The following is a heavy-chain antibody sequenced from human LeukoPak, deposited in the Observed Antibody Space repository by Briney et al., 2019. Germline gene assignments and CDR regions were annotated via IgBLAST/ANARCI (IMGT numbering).Heavy chain of an antibody. J-gene: IGHJ4*02. CDR1: GFTFSDYY. Sequence: GGSLRLSCAASGFTFSDYYMSWIRQAPGKGLEWVSYISSGSTIYYADSVKGRFTISRDNAKNSLYLQMNSLRAEDTAVYYCARSVSGWYLSPPNYWGQGTLVTVSS. D-gene: IGHD6-19*01. CDR2: ISSGSTI. CDR3: ARSVSGWYLSPPNY. V-gene: IGHV3-11*01.